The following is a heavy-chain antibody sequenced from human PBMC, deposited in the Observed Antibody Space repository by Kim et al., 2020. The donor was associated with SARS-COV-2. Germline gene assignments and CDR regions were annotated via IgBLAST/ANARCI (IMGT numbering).Heavy chain of an antibody. D-gene: IGHD3-3*01. CDR3: ARAETIFGVVIGCFDY. J-gene: IGHJ4*02. CDR1: GGSISSGGYY. CDR2: IYYSVST. V-gene: IGHV4-31*03. Sequence: SETLSLTCTVSGGSISSGGYYWSWIRQHPGKGLEWIGYIYYSVSTYYNPSLKSRVTISVDTSKNQFSLKLSSVTAADTAVYYCARAETIFGVVIGCFDYWGQGTLVTVSS.